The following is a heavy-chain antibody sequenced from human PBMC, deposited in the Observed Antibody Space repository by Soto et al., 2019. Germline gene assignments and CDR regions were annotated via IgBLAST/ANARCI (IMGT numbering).Heavy chain of an antibody. CDR3: ARGRVGTVTDAFDI. V-gene: IGHV4-34*01. D-gene: IGHD4-17*01. CDR2: IRHSGTT. Sequence: QVQLQQWGAGLLKPSETLSLTCAVYGGAFSGYYWSGIRQPPGKGLEWIGEIRHSGTTTYNPSLKSRVTISVDTSKNQFSLKLSSVTAADTALYYCARGRVGTVTDAFDIWGQGTMVTVSS. CDR1: GGAFSGYY. J-gene: IGHJ3*02.